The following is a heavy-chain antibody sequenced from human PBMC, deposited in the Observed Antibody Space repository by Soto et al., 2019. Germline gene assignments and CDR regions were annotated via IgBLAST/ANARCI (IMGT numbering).Heavy chain of an antibody. CDR2: INHSGST. V-gene: IGHV4-34*01. Sequence: QVQLQQWGAGLLKPSETLSLTCAVYGGSFSGYYWSWIRQPPGKGLEWIGEINHSGSTNYNPSLKSRVTISVDTSRNQFSLKLSSVTAADTAVYYCARAPLYDILTGYYMRWGLFDYWGQGTLVTVSS. J-gene: IGHJ4*02. D-gene: IGHD3-9*01. CDR1: GGSFSGYY. CDR3: ARAPLYDILTGYYMRWGLFDY.